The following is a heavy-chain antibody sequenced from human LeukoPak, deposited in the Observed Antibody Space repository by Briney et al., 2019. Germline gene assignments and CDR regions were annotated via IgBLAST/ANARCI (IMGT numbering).Heavy chain of an antibody. CDR2: ITIGVGAG. V-gene: IGHV3-11*01. CDR3: ARGHYEMDV. CDR1: GFAFSYYY. J-gene: IGHJ6*02. Sequence: GSLRLSCAASGFAFSYYYMTWIRQTPEKGLEWISHITIGVGAGYYADSVRGRFAISRDDAKNSLYLQINSLTVEDTAVYYCARGHYEMDVWGQGTTVTVSS.